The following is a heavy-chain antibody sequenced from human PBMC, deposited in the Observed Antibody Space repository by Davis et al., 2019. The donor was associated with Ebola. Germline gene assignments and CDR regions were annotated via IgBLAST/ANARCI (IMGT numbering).Heavy chain of an antibody. CDR3: AKDPYYYDSSDGAFDI. V-gene: IGHV3-23*01. CDR1: GFTFSSYA. D-gene: IGHD3-22*01. CDR2: ISGSGGST. J-gene: IGHJ3*02. Sequence: PGGSLRLSCAASGFTFSSYAMSWVRQAPGKGLEWVSAISGSGGSTYYADSVKGRFTISRDNSKNTLYLQMNSLRAEDTAVYYCAKDPYYYDSSDGAFDIWGQGTMVTVSS.